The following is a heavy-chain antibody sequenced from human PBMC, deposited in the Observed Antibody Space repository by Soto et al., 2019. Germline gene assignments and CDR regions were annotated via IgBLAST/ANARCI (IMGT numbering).Heavy chain of an antibody. J-gene: IGHJ4*02. CDR3: SSSRGSPVTLYY. CDR1: GGSISSGGYS. Sequence: SETLSLTCAVSGGSISSGGYSWSWIRQPPGKGLEWIGYIYHSGSTYYNPSLKSRVTISVDRSKNQFSLKLSSVTAADTAVYYCSSSRGSPVTLYYWGKGTLVTVSS. D-gene: IGHD1-26*01. CDR2: IYHSGST. V-gene: IGHV4-30-2*01.